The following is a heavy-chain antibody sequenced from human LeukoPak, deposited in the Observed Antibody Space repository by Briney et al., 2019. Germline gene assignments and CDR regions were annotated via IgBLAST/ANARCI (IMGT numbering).Heavy chain of an antibody. V-gene: IGHV1-69*05. D-gene: IGHD6-13*01. J-gene: IGHJ4*02. CDR1: GDTFSSYA. Sequence: SVKVSCKASGDTFSSYAISWVRQAPGQGLEWMGRIIPIFGTANYAQKFQGRVTITTDESTSTAYMELSSLRSEDTAVHYCARDSSSWYFDYWGQGTLVTVSS. CDR3: ARDSSSWYFDY. CDR2: IIPIFGTA.